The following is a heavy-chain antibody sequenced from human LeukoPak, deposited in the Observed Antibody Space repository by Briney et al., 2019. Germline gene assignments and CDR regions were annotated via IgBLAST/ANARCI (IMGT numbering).Heavy chain of an antibody. CDR2: IYTSGST. J-gene: IGHJ4*02. CDR3: ARDSPRGVNDY. Sequence: SETLSLTXTVXXXXXSSXXXXWIRXPAXXXXXXIGRIYTSGSTNYNPSLKSRVTMSVDTSKNQFSLKLSSVTAADTAVYYCARDSPRGVNDYWGQGTLVTVSS. V-gene: IGHV4-4*07. CDR1: XXXXSSXX. D-gene: IGHD3-10*01.